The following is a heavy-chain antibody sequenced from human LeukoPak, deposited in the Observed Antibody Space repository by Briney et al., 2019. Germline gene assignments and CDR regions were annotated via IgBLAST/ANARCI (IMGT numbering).Heavy chain of an antibody. CDR2: MSYSGTT. V-gene: IGHV4-59*01. CDR3: ARDTAMGK. CDR1: GGSISSYY. J-gene: IGHJ4*02. D-gene: IGHD5-18*01. Sequence: PSETLSLTCTVSGGSISSYYWNWIRQPPGKGLEWIGYMSYSGTTNYNPSLKSRVTISIDTSKSQFSLKLNSVTAADTAVYYCARDTAMGKWGQGTLVTVSS.